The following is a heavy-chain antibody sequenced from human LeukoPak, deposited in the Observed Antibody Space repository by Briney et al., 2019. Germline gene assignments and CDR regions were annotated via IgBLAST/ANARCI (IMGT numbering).Heavy chain of an antibody. J-gene: IGHJ4*02. CDR3: ARAVGARLPGY. Sequence: PAGTLTLTCAVSGGAFSSNNWGRWVRQPRGGGLEWIGEMYHSGSTYYDPSLKSRVTISIDKAKNQFSLKLNSLTAADTTVYSFARAVGARLPGYWGQGNLVTVSS. CDR1: GGAFSSNNW. D-gene: IGHD1-26*01. V-gene: IGHV4-4*01. CDR2: MYHSGST.